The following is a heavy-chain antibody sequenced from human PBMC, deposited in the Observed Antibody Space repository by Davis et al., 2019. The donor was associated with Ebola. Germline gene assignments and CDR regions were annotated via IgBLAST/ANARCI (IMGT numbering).Heavy chain of an antibody. Sequence: SETLSLTCTVSGGSISSYYWSWIRQPPGKGLEWIGYIYYSGSTNYNPSLKSRVTISVDTSKNHFSLKLSSVTAADTAVYYCARDMTIGYYYGAFDIWGQGTMVTVSS. D-gene: IGHD3-22*01. J-gene: IGHJ3*02. CDR3: ARDMTIGYYYGAFDI. CDR2: IYYSGST. CDR1: GGSISSYY. V-gene: IGHV4-59*12.